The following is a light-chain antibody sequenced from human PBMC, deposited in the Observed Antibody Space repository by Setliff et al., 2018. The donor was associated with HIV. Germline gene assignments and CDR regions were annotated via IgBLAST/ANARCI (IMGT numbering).Light chain of an antibody. CDR2: DVS. Sequence: LTQPASVSGSPGQSITISCRGTSSDVGGYNYVSWYQQHPGKAPKLMIYDVSNRPSGVSNRFSGSKSGNTASLTISGLQAEDEADYFCSSYTSSSPYVFGSGTKVTVL. CDR3: SSYTSSSPYV. V-gene: IGLV2-14*03. J-gene: IGLJ1*01. CDR1: SSDVGGYNY.